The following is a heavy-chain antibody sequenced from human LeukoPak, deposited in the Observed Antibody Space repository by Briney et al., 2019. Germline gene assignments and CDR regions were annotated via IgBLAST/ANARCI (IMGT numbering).Heavy chain of an antibody. Sequence: ASVKVSCKASGYTFTSYYMHWVRQAPGQGLEWMGIINPSGGSTSYTQKFQGRVTMTRDTSTSTVYMELSSLRSEDTAVYYCAREGFPPKISDFWSGLGPYYYYGMDVWGQGTAVTVSS. CDR3: AREGFPPKISDFWSGLGPYYYYGMDV. CDR2: INPSGGST. V-gene: IGHV1-46*01. CDR1: GYTFTSYY. D-gene: IGHD3-3*01. J-gene: IGHJ6*02.